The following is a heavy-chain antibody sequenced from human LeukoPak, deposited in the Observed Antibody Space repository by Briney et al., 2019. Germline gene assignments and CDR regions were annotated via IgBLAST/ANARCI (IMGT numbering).Heavy chain of an antibody. Sequence: PSETLSLTCTVSGGSISSYYWSWIRQPPGKGLEWIGYIYYSGSTNYNPSLKSRVTISADTSKNRFSLKLSSVTAADTAVYYCARRTPYYDSSGYYYDTFDIWGQGTMVTVSS. V-gene: IGHV4-59*01. CDR2: IYYSGST. CDR1: GGSISSYY. J-gene: IGHJ3*02. CDR3: ARRTPYYDSSGYYYDTFDI. D-gene: IGHD3-22*01.